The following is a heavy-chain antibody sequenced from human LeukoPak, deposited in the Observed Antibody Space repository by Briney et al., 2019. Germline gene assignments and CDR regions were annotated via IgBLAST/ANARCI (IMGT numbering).Heavy chain of an antibody. V-gene: IGHV4-39*01. D-gene: IGHD6-25*01. CDR2: IYYSGST. CDR1: GGSISSSSYY. J-gene: IGHJ5*02. Sequence: SETLSLTCTVSGGSISSSSYYWGWIRQPPGKGLEWIGSIYYSGSTYYNPSLKSRVTLSVDTSKNQFSLKLSSVTAADTAVYYCARQRAANWFDPWGQGTLVAVSS. CDR3: ARQRAANWFDP.